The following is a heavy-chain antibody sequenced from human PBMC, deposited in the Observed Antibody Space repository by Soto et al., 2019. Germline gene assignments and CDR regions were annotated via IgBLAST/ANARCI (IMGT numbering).Heavy chain of an antibody. CDR1: GVTIRGYY. CDR2: IYYTGGT. CDR3: ARSGYYSGSGSYYFGRDFDS. J-gene: IGHJ4*02. V-gene: IGHV4-59*01. D-gene: IGHD3-10*01. Sequence: SETLSLTCNVSGVTIRGYYWNWIRQPPGKTLEWIGSIYYTGGTNYNPSLKSRVTISVDTSKNHFSLKFNSLTAADTAVYYCARSGYYSGSGSYYFGRDFDSWGQGTLVTVSS.